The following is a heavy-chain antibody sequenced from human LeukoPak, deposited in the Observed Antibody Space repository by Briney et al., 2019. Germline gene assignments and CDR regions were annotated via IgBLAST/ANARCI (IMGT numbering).Heavy chain of an antibody. CDR1: GGSVNSYY. Sequence: PSETLSLTCTVSGGSVNSYYWSWIRQPPGKGLEWIGYIHYSGSSNYNPSLRSRVTISVDTSNNQFYLRLTSVTAADTAVYYCARYLPLGAFITGTNDAFDLWGQGTTVTVSS. V-gene: IGHV4-59*08. CDR3: ARYLPLGAFITGTNDAFDL. J-gene: IGHJ3*01. D-gene: IGHD1-7*01. CDR2: IHYSGSS.